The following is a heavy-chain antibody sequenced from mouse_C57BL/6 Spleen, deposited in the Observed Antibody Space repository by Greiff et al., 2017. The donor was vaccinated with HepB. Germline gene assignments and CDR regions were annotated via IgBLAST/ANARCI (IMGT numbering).Heavy chain of an antibody. CDR1: GYTFTDYE. V-gene: IGHV1-15*01. D-gene: IGHD1-1*01. Sequence: VQLLQSGAELVRPGASVTLSCKASGYTFTDYEMHWVKQTPVHGLEWIGAIDPETGGTAYNQKFKGKAILTADKSSSTAYMELRSLTSEDSAVYYCTRRNGSSLYYYAMDYWGQGTSVTVSS. CDR2: IDPETGGT. CDR3: TRRNGSSLYYYAMDY. J-gene: IGHJ4*01.